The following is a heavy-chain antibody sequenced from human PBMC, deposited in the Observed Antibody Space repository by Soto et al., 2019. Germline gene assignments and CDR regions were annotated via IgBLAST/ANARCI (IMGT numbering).Heavy chain of an antibody. V-gene: IGHV1-69*06. CDR2: IIPIFGTA. J-gene: IGHJ4*02. D-gene: IGHD5-12*01. CDR1: GGTFSSYA. CDR3: AKGWSGYVPAPRFDY. Sequence: SVKVSCKASGGTFSSYAISWVRQAPGQGLEWMGGIIPIFGTANYAQKFQGRVTMTEDTSTDTAYMELSSLRSEDTAVYYCAKGWSGYVPAPRFDYWGQGTLVPVSS.